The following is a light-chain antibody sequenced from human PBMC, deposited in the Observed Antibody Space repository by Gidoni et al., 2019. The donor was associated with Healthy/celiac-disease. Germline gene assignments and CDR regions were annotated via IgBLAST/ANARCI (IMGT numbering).Light chain of an antibody. CDR3: QQYYSTPFT. CDR1: QGISNS. CDR2: AAS. Sequence: DIQMTQSPSSLSASVGDRVTITCRASQGISNSLAWYQQKPGRAPKLLLYAASRLESGVPSRFSGSGSGTDYTLTISSLQPEDFATYYCQQYYSTPFTFGQGTRLEIK. V-gene: IGKV1-NL1*01. J-gene: IGKJ5*01.